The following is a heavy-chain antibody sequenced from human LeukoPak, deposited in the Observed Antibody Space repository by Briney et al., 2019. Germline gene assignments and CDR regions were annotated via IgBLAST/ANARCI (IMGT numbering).Heavy chain of an antibody. CDR1: GFTFDDYA. CDR3: AKASSAVAGYFQH. CDR2: ISWNSGSI. J-gene: IGHJ1*01. Sequence: PGGSLRLSCAASGFTFDDYAMHWVRQAPGKGLEWVSSISWNSGSIGYADSVKGRFTISRDNAKNSLYLQMNSLRAEDTALYYCAKASSAVAGYFQHWGQGTLVTVSS. D-gene: IGHD6-19*01. V-gene: IGHV3-9*01.